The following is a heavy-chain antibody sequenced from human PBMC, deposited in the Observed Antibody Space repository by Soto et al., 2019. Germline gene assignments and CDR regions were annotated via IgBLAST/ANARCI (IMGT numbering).Heavy chain of an antibody. D-gene: IGHD2-8*01. V-gene: IGHV4-39*01. CDR1: GGSISSHTYY. Sequence: PSETLSLTCTVSGGSISSHTYYWVWIRQPPGGGLEWLASIFFRGQTYYNPSFESRVTISLDTSQNHFSLKVSSVTAADTAVYYCARHEGNGNVWPLDYWGQGILVTVSS. CDR3: ARHEGNGNVWPLDY. J-gene: IGHJ4*02. CDR2: IFFRGQT.